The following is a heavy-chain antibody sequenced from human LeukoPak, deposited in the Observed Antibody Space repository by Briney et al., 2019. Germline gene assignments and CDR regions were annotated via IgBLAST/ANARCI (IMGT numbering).Heavy chain of an antibody. Sequence: GGSLRLSCAASGFTFSDFYMNWIRQAPGKWLEWVSYISSSGSTIHYADSVKGRFTISRDNAKNSLYLQMNSLRAEDTAVYYCARDPHIGATAGTGYFYYYYMDVWGKGTTVTVSS. V-gene: IGHV3-11*01. CDR1: GFTFSDFY. CDR2: ISSSGSTI. D-gene: IGHD6-13*01. CDR3: ARDPHIGATAGTGYFYYYYMDV. J-gene: IGHJ6*03.